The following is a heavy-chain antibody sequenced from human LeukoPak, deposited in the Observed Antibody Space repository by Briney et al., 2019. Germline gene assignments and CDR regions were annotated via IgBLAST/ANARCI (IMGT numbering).Heavy chain of an antibody. V-gene: IGHV1-69*13. CDR1: GGTFSSYA. CDR3: ARVTGGKYCSTTSCYMRGWFDP. CDR2: IIPVFGTS. J-gene: IGHJ5*02. D-gene: IGHD2-2*02. Sequence: GASVKVSCKASGGTFSSYAINWVRQAPGQGLEWMGGIIPVFGTSNYAQKFQGRVTITADESTRTAYMVLSSLRSEHTATYYCARVTGGKYCSTTSCYMRGWFDPWGQGTLVTVSS.